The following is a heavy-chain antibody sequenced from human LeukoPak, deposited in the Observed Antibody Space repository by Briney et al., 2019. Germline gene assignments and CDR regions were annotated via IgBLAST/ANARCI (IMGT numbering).Heavy chain of an antibody. CDR3: TTIKRGNIFGYFDF. V-gene: IGHV4-59*11. CDR1: GGSMTTHH. D-gene: IGHD5-18*01. CDR2: VFDSGRT. Sequence: SETLSLTCTLSGGSMTTHHWNWIRQTPGKGLEWTGYVFDSGRTKENPSLKSRITLSADTSKNQLSLRLSSVTAADTAVYYCTTIKRGNIFGYFDFWGQGILVTVSS. J-gene: IGHJ4*02.